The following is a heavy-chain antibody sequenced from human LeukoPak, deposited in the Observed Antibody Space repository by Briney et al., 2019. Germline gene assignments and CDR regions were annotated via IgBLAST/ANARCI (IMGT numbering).Heavy chain of an antibody. CDR2: INPNSGGT. V-gene: IGHV1-2*02. CDR3: ARDSPYYDFWSAKPGSMDV. J-gene: IGHJ6*02. CDR1: GYTFTGYY. D-gene: IGHD3-3*01. Sequence: ASVKVSCMASGYTFTGYYMHWVRQAPGQGLEWMGWINPNSGGTNYVQKFQGRVTMTRDTSISTAYMELSRLRSGDTAVYYCARDSPYYDFWSAKPGSMDVWGQGTTVTVSS.